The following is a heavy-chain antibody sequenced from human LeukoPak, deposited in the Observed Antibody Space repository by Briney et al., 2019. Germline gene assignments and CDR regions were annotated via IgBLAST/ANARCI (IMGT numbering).Heavy chain of an antibody. CDR2: ISSSSSCI. D-gene: IGHD5-18*01. Sequence: PGGSLRLSCAASGFTFSSYSMNWVRQAPGKGLEWVSSISSSSSCIYYADSVKGRFTISRDNAKNSLHLQMNSLRAEDTAAYYCARGWAWIQLWFPSDETDAFDIWGQGTMVTVSS. V-gene: IGHV3-21*01. J-gene: IGHJ3*02. CDR1: GFTFSSYS. CDR3: ARGWAWIQLWFPSDETDAFDI.